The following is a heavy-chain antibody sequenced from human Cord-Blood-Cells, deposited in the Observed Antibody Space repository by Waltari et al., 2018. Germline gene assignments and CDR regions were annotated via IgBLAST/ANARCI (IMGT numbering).Heavy chain of an antibody. D-gene: IGHD6-6*01. V-gene: IGHV3-53*01. Sequence: EVQLVESGGGLIQPGGSLRLSCAASGFTVSSNYMTWVRQAPGKGLEWVSVIYSGGSTYYADSVKGRFTISRDNSKNTLYLQMNSLRAEDTAVYYCARADERSSSSFDYWGQGTLVTVSS. J-gene: IGHJ4*02. CDR3: ARADERSSSSFDY. CDR2: IYSGGST. CDR1: GFTVSSNY.